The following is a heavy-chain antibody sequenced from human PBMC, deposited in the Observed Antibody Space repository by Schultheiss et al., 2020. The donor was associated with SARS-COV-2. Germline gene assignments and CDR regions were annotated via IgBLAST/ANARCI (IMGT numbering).Heavy chain of an antibody. D-gene: IGHD5-24*01. J-gene: IGHJ3*02. CDR1: GFTFSSYS. CDR2: ISSTDNYM. Sequence: GGSLRLSCAASGFTFSSYSMNWVRQAPGKGLEWVSSISSTDNYMYYADSVKGRFTISRDNAKNSLYLQMNSLRAEDTAVYYCARVVERWLQFFDAFDIWGQGTMVTVSS. CDR3: ARVVERWLQFFDAFDI. V-gene: IGHV3-21*01.